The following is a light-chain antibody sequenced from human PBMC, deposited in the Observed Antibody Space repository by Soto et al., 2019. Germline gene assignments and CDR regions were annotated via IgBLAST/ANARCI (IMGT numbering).Light chain of an antibody. CDR3: QQANSPPLT. CDR2: AAS. J-gene: IGKJ4*01. CDR1: QTVTSY. V-gene: IGKV1-39*01. Sequence: DVQMTQSPSSLSASVGDSLTLTCRASQTVTSYLNWYQQKPGKAPKLLIYAASTLQSGVPSRFSGSGSGTEFTLTISNLQPEDFATYYCQQANSPPLTFGGGTKVDIK.